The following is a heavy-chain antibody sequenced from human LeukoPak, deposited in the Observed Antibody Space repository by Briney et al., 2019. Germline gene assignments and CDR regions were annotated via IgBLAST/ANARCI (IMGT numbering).Heavy chain of an antibody. Sequence: GASVKVSCKASGYDFINYGISWLRQAPGQGLEWMGWRSIYNGNTDYKLQGRVTMTTDTSTSTAYMEVRSLRSDDTAVYYCARGGPFPSGSSSREYYLDYWGQGTLVTVSS. J-gene: IGHJ4*02. CDR2: RSIYNGNT. CDR1: GYDFINYG. CDR3: ARGGPFPSGSSSREYYLDY. D-gene: IGHD6-6*01. V-gene: IGHV1-18*01.